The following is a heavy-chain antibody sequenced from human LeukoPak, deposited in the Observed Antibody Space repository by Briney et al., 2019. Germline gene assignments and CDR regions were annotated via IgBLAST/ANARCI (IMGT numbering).Heavy chain of an antibody. J-gene: IGHJ4*02. CDR2: ISGSGDST. Sequence: GGSLRLSCAASGFTFSNYAMSWVRQAPGKGLEWISAISGSGDSTYYADSVRGRFTFSRDNSKNTLYLQMNSLRAEDTAVYYCAKDIYRRIHLFPFDYWGQGTLVTVSS. CDR3: AKDIYRRIHLFPFDY. CDR1: GFTFSNYA. D-gene: IGHD1-26*01. V-gene: IGHV3-23*01.